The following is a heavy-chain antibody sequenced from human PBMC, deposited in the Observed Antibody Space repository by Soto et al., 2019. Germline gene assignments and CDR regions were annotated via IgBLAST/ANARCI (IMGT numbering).Heavy chain of an antibody. Sequence: GGSLRLSCAASGFTVSSNYMSWVRQAPGKGLEWVSVIYSGGSTYYADSVKGRFTISRDNSKNTLYLQMNSLRAEDTAVYYCARAFPPGIAVAGTMDFDYWGQGTLVTVS. CDR3: ARAFPPGIAVAGTMDFDY. V-gene: IGHV3-53*01. CDR1: GFTVSSNY. D-gene: IGHD6-19*01. J-gene: IGHJ4*02. CDR2: IYSGGST.